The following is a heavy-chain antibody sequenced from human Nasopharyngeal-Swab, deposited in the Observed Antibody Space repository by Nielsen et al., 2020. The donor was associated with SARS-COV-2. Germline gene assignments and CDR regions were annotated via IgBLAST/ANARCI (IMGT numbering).Heavy chain of an antibody. CDR2: INPNSGGT. CDR1: GYTFTGYY. D-gene: IGHD2-2*01. J-gene: IGHJ6*03. V-gene: IGHV1-2*06. Sequence: ASVKVSCKASGYTFTGYYMHWVRQAPGQGLEWMGRINPNSGGTNYAQKFQGGVTMTRDTSISTAYMELSRLRSDDTAVYYCARSALGYCSSTSCYPLYYYYMDVWGKGTTVTVSS. CDR3: ARSALGYCSSTSCYPLYYYYMDV.